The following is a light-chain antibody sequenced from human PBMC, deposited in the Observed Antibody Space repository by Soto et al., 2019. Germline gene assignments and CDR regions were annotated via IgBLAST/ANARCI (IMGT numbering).Light chain of an antibody. V-gene: IGLV1-40*01. CDR2: DNS. CDR3: HSYDVSLRGPA. Sequence: QSVLTQPPSLSGAPGQRVTISCTGSRSNIGAGYDVHLYQHLPGTAPNVLIFDNSNRPSGVPDRFSGSKSGTSASLAITGLQAEDEAVYYCHSYDVSLRGPAFGGGTKLTVL. CDR1: RSNIGAGYD. J-gene: IGLJ2*01.